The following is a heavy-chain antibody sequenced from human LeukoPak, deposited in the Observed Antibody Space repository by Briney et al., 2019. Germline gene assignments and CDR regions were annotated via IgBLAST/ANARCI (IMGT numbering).Heavy chain of an antibody. D-gene: IGHD3-10*01. CDR1: GYTFTDYY. CDR2: INPNSGDT. Sequence: VASVKVSCKASGYTFTDYYLHWVRQAPGQGLEWMGWINPNSGDTDYAQKFQGRVTMTRDTSISTAYMELSRLRSDDTAVYYCARRAVAWYYYGSGSLRPSNWFDPWGQGTLVTVSS. J-gene: IGHJ5*02. V-gene: IGHV1-2*02. CDR3: ARRAVAWYYYGSGSLRPSNWFDP.